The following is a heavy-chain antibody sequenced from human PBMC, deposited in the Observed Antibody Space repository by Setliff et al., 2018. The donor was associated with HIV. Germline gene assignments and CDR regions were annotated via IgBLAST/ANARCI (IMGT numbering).Heavy chain of an antibody. CDR1: GDSISSTSYY. J-gene: IGHJ4*02. D-gene: IGHD6-19*01. Sequence: SETLSLTCTVFGDSISSTSYYWGWIRQPPGKGLEWIGSIYSGGNTYFSPSLKSRVTISLDTSKNQISLKVTSVTAADTAVYYCARVIAVAGTHSVDYWGQGTLVTSPQ. CDR3: ARVIAVAGTHSVDY. CDR2: IYSGGNT. V-gene: IGHV4-39*07.